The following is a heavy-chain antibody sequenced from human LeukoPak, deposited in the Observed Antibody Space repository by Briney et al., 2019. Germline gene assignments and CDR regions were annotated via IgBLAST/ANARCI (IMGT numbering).Heavy chain of an antibody. CDR2: ISTSGSTI. CDR1: GFIFSDYY. J-gene: IGHJ3*02. Sequence: GGSLRLSCAASGFIFSDYYMSWIRQAPGKGLEWVSYISTSGSTIHYAHSVKGRFTISRDNAKNSLYLQMNSLRAEDTAVYYCATAAGGYYGGLGAFDIWGQGTMVTVSS. V-gene: IGHV3-11*01. CDR3: ATAAGGYYGGLGAFDI. D-gene: IGHD3-10*01.